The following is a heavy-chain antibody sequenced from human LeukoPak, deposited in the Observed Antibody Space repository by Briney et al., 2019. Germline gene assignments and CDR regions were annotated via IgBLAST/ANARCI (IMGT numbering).Heavy chain of an antibody. V-gene: IGHV1-46*01. J-gene: IGHJ4*02. D-gene: IGHD6-6*01. CDR2: INPSGGST. CDR3: AKDRWRDGSSSFDN. Sequence: ASVKVSCKASGYTFTSYYMHWVRQAPGQGLEWMGIINPSGGSTSYAQKLQGRVTMTTDTSTSTAYMELRSLRSDDTAMYYCAKDRWRDGSSSFDNWGQGTLVTVSS. CDR1: GYTFTSYY.